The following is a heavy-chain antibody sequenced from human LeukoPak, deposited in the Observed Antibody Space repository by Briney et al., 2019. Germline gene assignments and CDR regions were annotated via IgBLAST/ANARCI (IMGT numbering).Heavy chain of an antibody. CDR2: IYYSGST. D-gene: IGHD4-17*01. V-gene: IGHV4-38-2*02. J-gene: IGHJ3*02. CDR1: GYSISSGYY. CDR3: ARPTVDDAFDI. Sequence: SETLSLTCTVSGYSISSGYYWGWIRQPPGKGLEWIGSIYYSGSTYYNPSLKSRVTISVDTSKNQFSLKLSSVTAADTAVYYCARPTVDDAFDIWGQGTMVTVSS.